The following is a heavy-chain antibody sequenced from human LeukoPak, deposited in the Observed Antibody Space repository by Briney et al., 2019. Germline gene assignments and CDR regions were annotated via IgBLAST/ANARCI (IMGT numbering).Heavy chain of an antibody. V-gene: IGHV3-20*04. D-gene: IGHD3-22*01. CDR2: INWNGGST. CDR1: GFTFDDYG. J-gene: IGHJ4*02. Sequence: GGSLRLSCAASGFTFDDYGMSWVRQAPGKGLEWVSGINWNGGSTGYADSVKGRFTISRDNTKNSLYLQMNSLRAEDTALYYCARATYYYDSSGYYHIRDYFDYWGQGTLVTVSS. CDR3: ARATYYYDSSGYYHIRDYFDY.